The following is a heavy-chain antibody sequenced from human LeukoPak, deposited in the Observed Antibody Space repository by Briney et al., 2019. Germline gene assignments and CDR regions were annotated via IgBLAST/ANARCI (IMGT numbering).Heavy chain of an antibody. CDR1: GFTFSGYA. D-gene: IGHD5-18*01. J-gene: IGHJ4*02. CDR3: ARDRGYSYGPFDY. Sequence: GRSLRLSCAASGFTFSGYAMHWVRQAPGKGLEWVAVISYDGSNKYYADSVEGRFTISRDNSKNTLYLQMNSLRAEDTAVYYCARDRGYSYGPFDYWGQGTLVTVSS. CDR2: ISYDGSNK. V-gene: IGHV3-30*04.